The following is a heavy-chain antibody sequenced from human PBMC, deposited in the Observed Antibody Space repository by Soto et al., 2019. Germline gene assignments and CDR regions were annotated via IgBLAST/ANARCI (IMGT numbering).Heavy chain of an antibody. CDR2: IYYSGST. CDR1: GGSISSSSYY. CDR3: ARTGNGYDLFDY. Sequence: SETLSLTCTVSGGSISSSSYYWGWIRQPPGKGLEWIGSIYYSGSTYYNPSLKSRVTISVDTSKNQFSLKLSSVTAADTAVYYCARTGNGYDLFDYWGQGTLVTVSS. D-gene: IGHD5-12*01. V-gene: IGHV4-39*01. J-gene: IGHJ4*02.